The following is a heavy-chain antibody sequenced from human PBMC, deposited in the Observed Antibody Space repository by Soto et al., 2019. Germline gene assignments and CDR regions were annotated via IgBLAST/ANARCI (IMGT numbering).Heavy chain of an antibody. D-gene: IGHD6-6*01. V-gene: IGHV3-7*01. Sequence: EVQLVESGGGLVQPGGSLRLSCAASGFTLSNYWMSWVRQAPGKGLEWVANIKQDGSERSYVDSVEGRFTISRDNAKNSLYLQMHRLRAEDTAVYYCARDRWIAVGPTYYYYGMDVWGQGTTVPVSS. CDR2: IKQDGSER. CDR1: GFTLSNYW. J-gene: IGHJ6*02. CDR3: ARDRWIAVGPTYYYYGMDV.